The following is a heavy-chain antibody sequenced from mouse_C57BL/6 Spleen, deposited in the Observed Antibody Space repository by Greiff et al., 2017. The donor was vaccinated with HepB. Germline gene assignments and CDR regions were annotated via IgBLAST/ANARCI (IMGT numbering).Heavy chain of an antibody. CDR1: GYTFTSYW. Sequence: QVQLQQPGAELVKPGASVKLSCKASGYTFTSYWMQWVKQRPGQGLEWIGEIDPSDSYTNYNQKFKGKATLTVDTSSSTAYMQLSSLTSEDSAVYYCARGGASYDYDWYFDVWGTGTTVTVSS. CDR2: IDPSDSYT. CDR3: ARGGASYDYDWYFDV. V-gene: IGHV1-50*01. D-gene: IGHD2-4*01. J-gene: IGHJ1*03.